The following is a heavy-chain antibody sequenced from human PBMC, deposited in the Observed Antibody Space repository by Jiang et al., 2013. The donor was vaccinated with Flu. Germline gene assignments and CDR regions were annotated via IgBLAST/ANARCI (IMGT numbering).Heavy chain of an antibody. D-gene: IGHD5-12*01. CDR3: ARKMDGGYRPEYYFDY. V-gene: IGHV5-51*01. CDR1: GYSFTSYW. CDR2: IYPGDSDT. Sequence: SLKISCKGSGYSFTSYWIGWVRQMPGKGLEWMGIIYPGDSDTRYSPSFQGQVTISADKSISTAYLQWSSLKASDTAMYYCARKMDGGYRPEYYFDYWGQGTLVTVSS. J-gene: IGHJ4*02.